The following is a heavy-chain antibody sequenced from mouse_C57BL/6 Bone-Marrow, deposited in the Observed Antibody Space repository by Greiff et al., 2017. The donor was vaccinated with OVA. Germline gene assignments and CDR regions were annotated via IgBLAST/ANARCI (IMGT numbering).Heavy chain of an antibody. J-gene: IGHJ4*01. V-gene: IGHV1-59*01. CDR1: GYTFTSYW. D-gene: IGHD2-4*01. Sequence: QVQLKQPGAELVRPGTSVKLSCKASGYTFTSYWMHWVKQRPGQGLEWIGVIDPSDSYTNYNQKFKGKATLTVDTSSSTAYMQLSSLTSEDSAVYYCARGYDYLYYYAMDYWGQGTSVTVSS. CDR3: ARGYDYLYYYAMDY. CDR2: IDPSDSYT.